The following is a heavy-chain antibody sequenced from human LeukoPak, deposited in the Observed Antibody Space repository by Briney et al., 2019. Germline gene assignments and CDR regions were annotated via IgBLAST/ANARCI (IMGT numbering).Heavy chain of an antibody. D-gene: IGHD2-21*02. J-gene: IGHJ4*02. CDR1: GFTFSSYG. CDR3: ARGLPLIDY. CDR2: IWCDGSNK. Sequence: GGSLRLSCAASGFTFSSYGMHWVRQAPGTGLEWVAVIWCDGSNKYYADSVKGRFTISRDNSKNTLYLQMNSLRAEDTAVYYCARGLPLIDYWGQGTLVRVSS. V-gene: IGHV3-33*01.